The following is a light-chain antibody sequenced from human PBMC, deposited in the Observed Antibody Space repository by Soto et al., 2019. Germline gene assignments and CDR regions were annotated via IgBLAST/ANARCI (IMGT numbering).Light chain of an antibody. V-gene: IGKV1-17*03. CDR3: LRVNSYPWT. CDR2: FAS. J-gene: IGKJ1*01. CDR1: QGITNN. Sequence: DIQMTQSPSAMSASVGDRVTITCWASQGITNNLAWFQQRPGKVPRRIIYFASTLQSGVPSRFSGTGSGTELTHSISGREHEDFATYLCLRVNSYPWTFGHGTNVEIK.